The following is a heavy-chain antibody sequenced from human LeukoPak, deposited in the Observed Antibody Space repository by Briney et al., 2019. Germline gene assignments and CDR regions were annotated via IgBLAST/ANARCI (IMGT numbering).Heavy chain of an antibody. CDR1: GGSISSYY. Sequence: SETLSLTCTVSGGSISSYYWSWIRQPPGKGLEWIGYIHYSGGITYYNPSLKSRVTISVDTSKNQFSLKLTSVTAADTAVYYCARDLEYYYGSGSYYDDYWGQGTLVTVSS. CDR3: ARDLEYYYGSGSYYDDY. J-gene: IGHJ4*02. D-gene: IGHD3-10*01. CDR2: IHYSGGIT. V-gene: IGHV4-59*12.